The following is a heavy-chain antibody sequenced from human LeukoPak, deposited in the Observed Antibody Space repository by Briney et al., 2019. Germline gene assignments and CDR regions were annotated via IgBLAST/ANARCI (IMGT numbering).Heavy chain of an antibody. CDR3: AKDAHTYGNNWFDP. CDR2: ISFDGSNR. Sequence: GGSLRLSCAASGFTFSSYSMNWVRQAPGKGLEWVAVISFDGSNRYYADSVKGRFTISRDNSKNTVYLQMTSLRTEDTAVYYCAKDAHTYGNNWFDPWGQGTLVTVSS. V-gene: IGHV3-30*18. CDR1: GFTFSSYS. J-gene: IGHJ5*02. D-gene: IGHD5-18*01.